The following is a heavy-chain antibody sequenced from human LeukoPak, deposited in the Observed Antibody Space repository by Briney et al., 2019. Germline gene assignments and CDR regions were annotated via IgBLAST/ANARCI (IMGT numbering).Heavy chain of an antibody. CDR3: ATGYLVTAGLMDV. CDR1: GYTLTELS. CDR2: FDPEDGKT. V-gene: IGHV1-24*01. D-gene: IGHD6-13*01. Sequence: GASVKVSCKVSGYTLTELSMFWVRQAPGKGLEWKGSFDPEDGKTVYAQKFQGRVTMTEDTSTDTAYMELSSLRSEDTAVYYCATGYLVTAGLMDVWGQGTTVTVSS. J-gene: IGHJ6*02.